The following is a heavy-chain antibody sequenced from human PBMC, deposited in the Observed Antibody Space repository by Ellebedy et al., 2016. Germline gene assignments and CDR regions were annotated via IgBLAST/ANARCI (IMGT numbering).Heavy chain of an antibody. Sequence: GESLKISCKGSGYSFTSYWISWVRQMPGKGLEWMGIIYPGDSDTRYSPSFQGQVTISADKSISTAYLQWSSLKASDTAMYYCARLDDSSGYLPDDAFDIWGQGTMVTVSS. CDR3: ARLDDSSGYLPDDAFDI. D-gene: IGHD3-22*01. CDR2: IYPGDSDT. CDR1: GYSFTSYW. V-gene: IGHV5-51*01. J-gene: IGHJ3*02.